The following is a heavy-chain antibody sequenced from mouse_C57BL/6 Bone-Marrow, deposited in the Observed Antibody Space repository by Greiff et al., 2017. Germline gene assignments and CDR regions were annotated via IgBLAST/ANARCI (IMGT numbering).Heavy chain of an antibody. D-gene: IGHD2-3*01. Sequence: QVQLQQSGAELMKPGASVKLSCKATGYTFTGYWIEWVKQRPGHGLEWIGEILPGSGSTNYNEKFKGKATFTADTSSNTAYMQLSSLTTEDSAIYYCARERIYDGYYDWYFDVWGTGTTVTVSS. CDR1: GYTFTGYW. CDR2: ILPGSGST. CDR3: ARERIYDGYYDWYFDV. J-gene: IGHJ1*03. V-gene: IGHV1-9*01.